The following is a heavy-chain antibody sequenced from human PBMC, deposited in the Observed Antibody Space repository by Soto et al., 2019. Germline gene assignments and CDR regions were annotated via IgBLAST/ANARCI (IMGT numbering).Heavy chain of an antibody. J-gene: IGHJ6*02. CDR2: ISAYNGNT. Sequence: ASVKVSCKASGYTFTSYGISWVRQAPGQGLEWMGWISAYNGNTNYAQKLQGRVTMTTDTSTSTAYMELRSLRSDDTAVYYCAIWASGSHGLFSIYYGMDVWGQGTTVTVSS. V-gene: IGHV1-18*01. D-gene: IGHD1-26*01. CDR1: GYTFTSYG. CDR3: AIWASGSHGLFSIYYGMDV.